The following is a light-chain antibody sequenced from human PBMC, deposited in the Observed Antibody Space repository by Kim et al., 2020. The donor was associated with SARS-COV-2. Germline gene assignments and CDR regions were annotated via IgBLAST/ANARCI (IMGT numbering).Light chain of an antibody. Sequence: GQRVTSSCSGSSSNIGRNTVNWYQQLPGAAPKLLIYGNDQRPSGVPDRFSGSKSGTSASLAISGLQSEDEADYYCAAWDDSLNGYVFGTGTKVTVL. CDR2: GND. J-gene: IGLJ1*01. CDR3: AAWDDSLNGYV. V-gene: IGLV1-44*01. CDR1: SSNIGRNT.